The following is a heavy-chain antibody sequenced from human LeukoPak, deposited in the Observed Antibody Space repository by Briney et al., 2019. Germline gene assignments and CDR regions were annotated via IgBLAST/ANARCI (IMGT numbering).Heavy chain of an antibody. J-gene: IGHJ3*02. CDR3: ARDLGNAFGI. Sequence: SETLSLTCTVSGGSISSYYWSWIRQPPGKGLEWIGYIYYSGSTNYNPSLKSRVTISVDTSKNQFSLKLSSVTAADTAVYYCARDLGNAFGIWGQGTMATVSS. CDR1: GGSISSYY. V-gene: IGHV4-59*01. D-gene: IGHD3-16*01. CDR2: IYYSGST.